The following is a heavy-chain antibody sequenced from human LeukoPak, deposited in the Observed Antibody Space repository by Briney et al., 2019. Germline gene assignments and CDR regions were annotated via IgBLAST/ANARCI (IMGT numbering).Heavy chain of an antibody. J-gene: IGHJ4*02. CDR3: ARESGSYQYDY. V-gene: IGHV1-2*02. CDR2: INPFTGDT. D-gene: IGHD1-26*01. Sequence: GASVKVSCKASGYTFTGQFLHMVRQAPGQGLEWLGWINPFTGDTNYAPKFQGRVTMTRDTSISTVYMDLSRLISDDSAMYYCARESGSYQYDYWGQGTLVTVSS. CDR1: GYTFTGQF.